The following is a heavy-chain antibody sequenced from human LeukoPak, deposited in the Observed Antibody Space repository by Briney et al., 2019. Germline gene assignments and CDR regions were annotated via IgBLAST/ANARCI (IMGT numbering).Heavy chain of an antibody. D-gene: IGHD3-22*01. CDR2: ISAYNGNT. J-gene: IGHJ3*02. V-gene: IGHV1-18*01. Sequence: ASVKVSCKASGYTFTSYGISWVRQAPGQGLEWMGWISAYNGNTNYAQKLQGRVTMTTGTSTSTAYMELRSLRSDDTAVYYCARELGYYDSSGYYYWGAFDIWGQGTMVTVSS. CDR1: GYTFTSYG. CDR3: ARELGYYDSSGYYYWGAFDI.